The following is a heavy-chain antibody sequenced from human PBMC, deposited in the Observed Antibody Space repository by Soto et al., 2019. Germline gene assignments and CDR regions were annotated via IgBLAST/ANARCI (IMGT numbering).Heavy chain of an antibody. J-gene: IGHJ6*02. V-gene: IGHV1-46*01. CDR3: ARGPKLTDFGDRGYYGMDV. D-gene: IGHD4-17*01. Sequence: QVHLVQSGAEVKKPGASVTFPCKASGYTFSNYYIHWVRQAPGQGLEWVGIINPSGGGTTYAQNFQGRVTMTRDTSTSTVYMELNSLRSEDTAVYYCARGPKLTDFGDRGYYGMDVWGHGTTVTVSS. CDR1: GYTFSNYY. CDR2: INPSGGGT.